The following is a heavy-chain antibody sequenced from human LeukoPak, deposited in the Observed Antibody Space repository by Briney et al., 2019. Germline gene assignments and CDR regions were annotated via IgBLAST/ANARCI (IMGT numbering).Heavy chain of an antibody. CDR2: ISWNSGSI. J-gene: IGHJ5*02. V-gene: IGHV3-9*01. Sequence: GGSLRLSCAASGFTFDDYAMHWVRQAPGKGLEWVSGISWNSGSIGYADSVKGRFTISRDNAKNSLYLQMNSLRAEDTALYYCAKDDSSGWFGPNWFDPWGQGTLVTVSS. CDR3: AKDDSSGWFGPNWFDP. CDR1: GFTFDDYA. D-gene: IGHD6-19*01.